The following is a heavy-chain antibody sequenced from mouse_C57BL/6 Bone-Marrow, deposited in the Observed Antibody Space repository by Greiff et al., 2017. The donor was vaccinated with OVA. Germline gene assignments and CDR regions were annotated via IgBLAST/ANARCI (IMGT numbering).Heavy chain of an antibody. CDR3: TTSGNWDYFDY. J-gene: IGHJ2*01. CDR1: GFNIKDDY. D-gene: IGHD4-1*01. CDR2: IDPENGDT. V-gene: IGHV14-4*01. Sequence: VQLQQSGAELVRPGASVKLSCTASGFNIKDDYMHWVKQRPEQGLEWIGWIDPENGDTEYASKFQGKAPITADTSSNTAYLQLSSLTSEYTAVYYCTTSGNWDYFDYWGQGTTLTVSS.